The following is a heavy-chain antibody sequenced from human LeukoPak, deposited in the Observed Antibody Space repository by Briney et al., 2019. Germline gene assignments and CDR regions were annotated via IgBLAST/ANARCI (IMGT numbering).Heavy chain of an antibody. CDR3: AKEFRAAAGTVSYFDL. D-gene: IGHD6-13*01. CDR2: ISGSGGST. V-gene: IGHV3-23*01. J-gene: IGHJ2*01. Sequence: GGSLRLSCAASGFTFSSYAMSWVRQAPGKGLEWVSAISGSGGSTYYADSVKGRFTISRENSKNTLYLQMNSLRAEDTAVYYCAKEFRAAAGTVSYFDLWGRGTLVTVSS. CDR1: GFTFSSYA.